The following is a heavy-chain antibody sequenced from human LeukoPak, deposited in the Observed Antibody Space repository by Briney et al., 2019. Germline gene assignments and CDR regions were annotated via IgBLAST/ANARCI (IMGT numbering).Heavy chain of an antibody. Sequence: KPSETLSLTCAVYGGSFSGYYWSWIRQPPGKGLEWIGEINHSGSTNYNPSLKSRVTISVDTSKNQFSLKLSSVTAADTAVYYCARAGGLWLAREDAFDIWGQGTMVTVSS. D-gene: IGHD6-19*01. J-gene: IGHJ3*02. CDR1: GGSFSGYY. CDR3: ARAGGLWLAREDAFDI. V-gene: IGHV4-34*01. CDR2: INHSGST.